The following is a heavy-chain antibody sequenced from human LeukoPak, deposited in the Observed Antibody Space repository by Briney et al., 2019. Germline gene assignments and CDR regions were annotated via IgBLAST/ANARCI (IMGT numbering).Heavy chain of an antibody. J-gene: IGHJ4*02. D-gene: IGHD3-10*01. CDR2: FDPENDER. Sequence: GASVKVSCKVSGQSLSELTMHWVRQAPGKGLEWLGGFDPENDERMYARNFRGRITMTEDTSTDTAYMELSSLRSEDTAVYFCATEITSVVPDFWGQGTLVTVSS. CDR1: GQSLSELT. V-gene: IGHV1-24*01. CDR3: ATEITSVVPDF.